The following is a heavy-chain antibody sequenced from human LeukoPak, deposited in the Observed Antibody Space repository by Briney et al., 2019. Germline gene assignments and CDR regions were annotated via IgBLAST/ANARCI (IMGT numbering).Heavy chain of an antibody. CDR2: INSDGSST. Sequence: SGGSLRLSCAASGFTFSSYWMHWVRQAPGKGLVWVSRINSDGSSTSYADSVKGQFTISRDNAKNTLYLQMNSLRAEDTAVYYCARGDLKIFGVVIIDYWGQGTLVTVSS. D-gene: IGHD3-3*01. CDR3: ARGDLKIFGVVIIDY. V-gene: IGHV3-74*01. J-gene: IGHJ4*02. CDR1: GFTFSSYW.